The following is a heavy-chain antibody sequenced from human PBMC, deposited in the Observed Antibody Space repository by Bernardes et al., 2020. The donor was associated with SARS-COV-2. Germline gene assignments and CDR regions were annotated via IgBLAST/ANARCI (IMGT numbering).Heavy chain of an antibody. Sequence: GGSLRLSCAASGFTFSSYSMNWVRQAPGKGLEWVSYISSSSSTIYYADSVKGRFTISRDNAKNSLYLQMNSLSDEDTAVYYCARSSRTFLEWLNWFDPWGQGTLVTVSS. J-gene: IGHJ5*02. CDR2: ISSSSSTI. CDR3: ARSSRTFLEWLNWFDP. CDR1: GFTFSSYS. V-gene: IGHV3-48*02. D-gene: IGHD3-3*01.